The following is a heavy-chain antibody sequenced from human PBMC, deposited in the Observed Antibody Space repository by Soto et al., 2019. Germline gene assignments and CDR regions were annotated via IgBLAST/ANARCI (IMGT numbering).Heavy chain of an antibody. J-gene: IGHJ4*02. CDR1: GGSFSGYY. Sequence: QVQLQQWGAGLLKPSETLSLTCAVYGGSFSGYYWTWIRQPPGTGLEWIGEINHSGSTNYNPSLKRRVTKSLETTKNQFSLKLTSVTAADSAVYYCARDKITGLFDYGGQGTLVTVSS. D-gene: IGHD3-16*01. CDR3: ARDKITGLFDY. V-gene: IGHV4-34*01. CDR2: INHSGST.